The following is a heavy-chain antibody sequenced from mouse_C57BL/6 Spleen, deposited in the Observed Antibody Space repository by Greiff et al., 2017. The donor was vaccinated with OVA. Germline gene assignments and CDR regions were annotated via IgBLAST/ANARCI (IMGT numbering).Heavy chain of an antibody. Sequence: VQLQQSGPELVKPGASVKISCKASGYAFSSSWMNWVKQRPGKGLEWIGRIYPGDGDTNYNGKFKGKATLTADKSSSTAYMQLSSLTSEDSAVYICARTNYGNYVGAMDYWGKGTSVTVSS. CDR2: IYPGDGDT. J-gene: IGHJ4*01. V-gene: IGHV1-82*01. D-gene: IGHD2-1*01. CDR3: ARTNYGNYVGAMDY. CDR1: GYAFSSSW.